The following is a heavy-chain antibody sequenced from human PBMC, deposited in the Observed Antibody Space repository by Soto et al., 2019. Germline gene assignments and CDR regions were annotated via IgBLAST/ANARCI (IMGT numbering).Heavy chain of an antibody. D-gene: IGHD1-20*01. J-gene: IGHJ4*02. CDR2: IWYDGNNK. CDR3: ATEYNRTLAFEF. CDR1: GFTFSTHG. Sequence: VQLVESGGGVVQPGGSLRLSCAASGFTFSTHGMHWVRQTPGKGLEWVAHIWYDGNNKYYGDSVKGRFTISRDNSKNTLYLQMNSLRAEDTAVYYCATEYNRTLAFEFWGQGTLVAVSS. V-gene: IGHV3-33*01.